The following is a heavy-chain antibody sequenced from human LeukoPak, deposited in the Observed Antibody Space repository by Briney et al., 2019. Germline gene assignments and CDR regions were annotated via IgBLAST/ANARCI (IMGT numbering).Heavy chain of an antibody. J-gene: IGHJ3*02. CDR3: ANVYGDSLGVNAFDI. V-gene: IGHV3-30*04. Sequence: PGGSLRLSCAASGFTFSSYAMHWVRQAPGKGLEWVAVISYDGSNKYHADSVKGRFTISRDNSKNTLYLQMNSLRAEDTAVYYCANVYGDSLGVNAFDIWGQGTMVTVSS. D-gene: IGHD4-17*01. CDR2: ISYDGSNK. CDR1: GFTFSSYA.